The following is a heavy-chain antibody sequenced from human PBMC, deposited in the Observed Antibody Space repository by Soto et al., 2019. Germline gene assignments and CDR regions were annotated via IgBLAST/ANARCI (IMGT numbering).Heavy chain of an antibody. CDR3: ARDHEEHFDY. Sequence: QVQLQESGPGLVKPSETLSLTCTVSGGSISSYYWSWIRQPPGKGLEWIGYIYYSGSTNYNPSLKSRVIISVDTSKNQFSLKLSSVTAADTAVYYCARDHEEHFDYWGQGTLVTVSS. V-gene: IGHV4-59*01. CDR2: IYYSGST. D-gene: IGHD1-26*01. J-gene: IGHJ4*02. CDR1: GGSISSYY.